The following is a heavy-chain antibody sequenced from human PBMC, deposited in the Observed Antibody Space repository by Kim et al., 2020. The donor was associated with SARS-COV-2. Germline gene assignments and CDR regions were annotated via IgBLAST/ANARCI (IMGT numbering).Heavy chain of an antibody. Sequence: GGSLRLSCAASGFTFSSYGMHWVRQAPGKGLEWVAVIWYDGSNKYYADSVKGRFTISRDNSKNTLYLQMNSLRAEDTAVYYCARDLLRRQWLVPWGGMDVWGQGTTVTVSS. CDR2: IWYDGSNK. CDR1: GFTFSSYG. CDR3: ARDLLRRQWLVPWGGMDV. D-gene: IGHD6-19*01. J-gene: IGHJ6*02. V-gene: IGHV3-33*01.